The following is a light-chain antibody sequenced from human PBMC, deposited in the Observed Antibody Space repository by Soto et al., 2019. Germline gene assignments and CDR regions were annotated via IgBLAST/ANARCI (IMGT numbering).Light chain of an antibody. CDR2: EVR. J-gene: IGLJ1*01. CDR3: SSYRGGSTYV. Sequence: QSFLTQPASVSGSPGQSITISCTGTSSDVGGYEYVSWYQQHPGKAPKLMIYEVRDRPSGVSSRFSGSKSGNTASLTISGLQAEDEADYYCSSYRGGSTYVFGTGTKVTVL. V-gene: IGLV2-14*01. CDR1: SSDVGGYEY.